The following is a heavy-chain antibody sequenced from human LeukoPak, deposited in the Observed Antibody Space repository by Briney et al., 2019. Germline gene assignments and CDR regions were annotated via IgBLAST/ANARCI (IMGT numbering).Heavy chain of an antibody. CDR1: GFTFGDYA. CDR3: TRDLGYCSSTSCHNWFDP. Sequence: PGRSLRLSCTASGFTFGDYAMSWVRQAPGKGLEWVGFIRSKAYGGTTEYAASVKGRFTISRDDSKSIAYLQMNSLKTEDTAVYYCTRDLGYCSSTSCHNWFDPWGQGTLVTVSS. V-gene: IGHV3-49*04. J-gene: IGHJ5*02. CDR2: IRSKAYGGTT. D-gene: IGHD2-2*03.